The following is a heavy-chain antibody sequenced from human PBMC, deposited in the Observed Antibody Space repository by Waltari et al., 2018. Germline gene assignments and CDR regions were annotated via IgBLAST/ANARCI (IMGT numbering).Heavy chain of an antibody. CDR3: AKRIVGGPFDV. V-gene: IGHV1-69*13. J-gene: IGHJ3*01. D-gene: IGHD1-26*01. CDR2: IIPIYGTP. CDR1: GGSFGTYA. Sequence: QVRLVQSGAEVRKPGSSVRVSCEASGGSFGTYAITWVRQAPGQGLEWMGGIIPIYGTPNYAQKFQGRVTIAADASTRTAYMDLSSLRSDDTAVYYCAKRIVGGPFDVWGQGTVVTVSS.